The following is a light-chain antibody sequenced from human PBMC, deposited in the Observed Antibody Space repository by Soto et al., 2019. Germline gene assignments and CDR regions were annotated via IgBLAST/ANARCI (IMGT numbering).Light chain of an antibody. CDR1: QSVSSY. Sequence: EIVLTQSPATLSWSPGERGARSCRASQSVSSYFAWYQQKPGQAPRLLIYDASNRATGIPARFSGSGSGTDFTLTISSLEPEDFAVYYCQQRSNWPITFGQGTRLEIK. CDR3: QQRSNWPIT. J-gene: IGKJ5*01. V-gene: IGKV3-11*01. CDR2: DAS.